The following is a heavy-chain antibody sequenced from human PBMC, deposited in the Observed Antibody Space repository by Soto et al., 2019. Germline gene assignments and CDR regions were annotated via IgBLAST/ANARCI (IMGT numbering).Heavy chain of an antibody. CDR1: GGSISSGDYF. CDR2: IYSSGGP. J-gene: IGHJ4*02. Sequence: PSETLSLTCTVSGGSISSGDYFWSWIRQPPGKGLEWIAYIYSSGGPHYNPSLKSRATISLDTSKNQFSLKLTSVTAADTAVYSWARFNYYNSSGYWVFGHKWGQETLAPVPS. D-gene: IGHD3-22*01. V-gene: IGHV4-30-4*01. CDR3: ARFNYYNSSGYWVFGHK.